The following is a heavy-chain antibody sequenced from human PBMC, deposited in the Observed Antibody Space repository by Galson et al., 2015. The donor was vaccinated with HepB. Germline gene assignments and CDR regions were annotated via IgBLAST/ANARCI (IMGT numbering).Heavy chain of an antibody. CDR1: GFTFSIYG. Sequence: SLRLSCAASGFTFSIYGMHWVRQAPGKGLEWVSAISGSGGSTYYADSVKGRFTISRDNSKNTLYLQMNSLRAEDTAVYYCAKGAVTTSLGYYYYGMDVWGQGTTVTVSS. CDR3: AKGAVTTSLGYYYYGMDV. D-gene: IGHD4-17*01. J-gene: IGHJ6*02. V-gene: IGHV3-23*01. CDR2: ISGSGGST.